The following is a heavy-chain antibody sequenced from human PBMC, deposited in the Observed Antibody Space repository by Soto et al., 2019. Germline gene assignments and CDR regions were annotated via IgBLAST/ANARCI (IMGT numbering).Heavy chain of an antibody. Sequence: LSLTCTVSGGSISSYYWSWIRQPPGKGLEWIGYIYYSGSTNYNPSLKSRVTISVDTSKNQFSLKLSSVTAADTAVYYCARATYYDSSGYGPIDYWGQGTLVTVSS. CDR2: IYYSGST. V-gene: IGHV4-59*01. CDR3: ARATYYDSSGYGPIDY. J-gene: IGHJ4*02. CDR1: GGSISSYY. D-gene: IGHD3-22*01.